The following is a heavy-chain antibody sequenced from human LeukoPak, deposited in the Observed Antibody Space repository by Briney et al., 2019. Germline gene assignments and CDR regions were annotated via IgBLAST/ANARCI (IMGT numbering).Heavy chain of an antibody. CDR3: ARDERYDSSGYPFDY. CDR2: IIPIFGTA. CDR1: GGTFSSYA. V-gene: IGHV1-69*06. J-gene: IGHJ4*02. Sequence: ASVKVSCKASGGTFSSYAISWVRQAPGQGLEWMGGIIPIFGTANYAQKFQGRVTITADKSTSTAYMELSSLRSDDTAVYYCARDERYDSSGYPFDYWGQGTLVTVSS. D-gene: IGHD3-22*01.